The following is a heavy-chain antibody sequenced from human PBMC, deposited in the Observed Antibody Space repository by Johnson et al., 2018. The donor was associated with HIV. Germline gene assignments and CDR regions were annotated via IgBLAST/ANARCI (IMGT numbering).Heavy chain of an antibody. V-gene: IGHV3-66*01. D-gene: IGHD4-23*01. J-gene: IGHJ3*02. CDR2: IYSGGST. CDR1: GFTFSDYY. CDR3: ASGEDYGGYSLDAFDI. Sequence: VQLVESGGGLVKPGGSLRLSCVASGFTFSDYYMSWIRQAPGKGLEWVSIIYSGGSTYYADSVKGRFTFSRDNSKNTLYLQMNSLRAEDTAVYYCASGEDYGGYSLDAFDIWGQGTMVTVSS.